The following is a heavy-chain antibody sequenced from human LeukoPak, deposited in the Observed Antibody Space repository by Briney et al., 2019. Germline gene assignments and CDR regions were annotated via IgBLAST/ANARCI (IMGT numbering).Heavy chain of an antibody. D-gene: IGHD3-10*01. Sequence: ASVKLSCKASGYTFSGYYMHWVRQAPGQGLEWMGWINANNGGTNYAHKFQGRVTMTRDTSNNTAYLEMSRLTSDDTAVYYCARDGSGSPYDALDIWGQGTMVTVSS. CDR2: INANNGGT. CDR1: GYTFSGYY. V-gene: IGHV1-2*02. CDR3: ARDGSGSPYDALDI. J-gene: IGHJ3*02.